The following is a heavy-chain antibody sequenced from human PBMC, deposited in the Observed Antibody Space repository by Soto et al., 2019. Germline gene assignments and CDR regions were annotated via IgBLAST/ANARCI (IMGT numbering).Heavy chain of an antibody. CDR2: ISAYNANT. CDR3: ARFDDSDGWYFDL. V-gene: IGHV1-18*01. Sequence: QVHLVQSAADVKKPGASVKVSCKASGFSFNTYGLTWVRQAPGQGLEGMGWISAYNANTNYAQKFKDRVTITTDTSTNTAYMELRSLRSDDTAVYYCARFDDSDGWYFDLWGRGTLVSVSS. CDR1: GFSFNTYG. J-gene: IGHJ2*01. D-gene: IGHD4-4*01.